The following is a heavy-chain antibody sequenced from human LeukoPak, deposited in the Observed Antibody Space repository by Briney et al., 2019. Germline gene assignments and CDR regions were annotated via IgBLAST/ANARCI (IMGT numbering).Heavy chain of an antibody. CDR2: IRAYNDDT. Sequence: ASVNVSCKASGYTFTSYGISWVRQAPGQGLEWMGWIRAYNDDTNYAQKLQGRVTMTIDTTTSKAYMELRSMRSDEKAVYYCARDLPTVTTGDAFDIWGQGKMVTVSS. J-gene: IGHJ3*02. CDR3: ARDLPTVTTGDAFDI. CDR1: GYTFTSYG. D-gene: IGHD4-17*01. V-gene: IGHV1-18*01.